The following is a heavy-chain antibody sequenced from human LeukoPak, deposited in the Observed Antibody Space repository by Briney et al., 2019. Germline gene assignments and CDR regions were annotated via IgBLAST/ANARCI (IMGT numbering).Heavy chain of an antibody. CDR2: ISAYNGNT. J-gene: IGHJ6*02. V-gene: IGHV1-18*01. CDR3: ATDSSGWSGRYYYGMDV. Sequence: ASVKVSCKASGYTFTSYGISWVRQAPGQGLEWMGWISAYNGNTNYAQKLQGRVTMTTDTSTSTAYMELRSLRSDDTAVYYCATDSSGWSGRYYYGMDVWGQGTTVTVSS. CDR1: GYTFTSYG. D-gene: IGHD6-19*01.